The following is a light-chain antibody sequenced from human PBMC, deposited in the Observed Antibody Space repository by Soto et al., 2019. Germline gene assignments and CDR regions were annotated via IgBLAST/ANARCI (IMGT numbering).Light chain of an antibody. J-gene: IGKJ2*01. CDR3: QHYNSYPLT. Sequence: DIQMTQSPSTLSASVGDRVTITCRASQNIGTLLAWYQQKPGKAPIFLIYKASTLESGVLSRFSGSGSGTEFTLTISSLQPDDFATYYCQHYNSYPLTFGQGTKLEIK. CDR2: KAS. CDR1: QNIGTL. V-gene: IGKV1-5*03.